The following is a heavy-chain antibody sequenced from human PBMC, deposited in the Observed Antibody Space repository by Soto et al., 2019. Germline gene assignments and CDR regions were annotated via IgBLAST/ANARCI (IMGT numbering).Heavy chain of an antibody. J-gene: IGHJ4*02. CDR2: TYYRSKWYN. D-gene: IGHD3-3*01. CDR1: GDSVSSNSAA. V-gene: IGHV6-1*01. CDR3: ARVRLDSGVVFHVYYFDY. Sequence: SQTLSLTCAISGDSVSSNSAAWNWIRQSPSRGLEWLGRTYYRSKWYNDYAVSVKSRIIINPDTSKNQLSLLLNSVTPEDTAVYYCARVRLDSGVVFHVYYFDYWGQGTLVTVSS.